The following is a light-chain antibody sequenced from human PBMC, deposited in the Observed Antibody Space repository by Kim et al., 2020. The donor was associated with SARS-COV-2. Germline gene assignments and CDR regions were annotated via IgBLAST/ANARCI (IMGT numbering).Light chain of an antibody. CDR1: QTVGSF. V-gene: IGKV3-20*01. J-gene: IGKJ1*01. Sequence: SPGERAPLSCRASQTVGSFSAWYQQKPGQAPRLLIYGGSSRATGIPDKFSGSASGTDLTLTISRLEPEDSAVYYCLQYADSPPWTFGQGTKVDIK. CDR3: LQYADSPPWT. CDR2: GGS.